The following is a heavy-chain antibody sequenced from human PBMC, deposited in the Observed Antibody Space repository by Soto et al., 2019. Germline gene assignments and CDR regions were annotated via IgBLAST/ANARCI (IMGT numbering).Heavy chain of an antibody. D-gene: IGHD2-2*01. V-gene: IGHV4-59*12. Sequence: PSETLSLTCTVSGDSIGAYSWSWVRQPPGKGLEWIGNIHYNGNTKYNPSLKSRVSMSVDRSKNQFSLKLSSVTAADTAVYYCARVPDRWGQGTLVTVSS. CDR3: ARVPDR. CDR2: IHYNGNT. CDR1: GDSIGAYS. J-gene: IGHJ5*02.